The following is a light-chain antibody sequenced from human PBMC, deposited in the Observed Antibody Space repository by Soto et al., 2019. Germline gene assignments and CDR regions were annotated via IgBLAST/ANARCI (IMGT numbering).Light chain of an antibody. CDR2: DAS. V-gene: IGKV3-15*01. Sequence: EIVMTQSPATLSVSPGDRATLSCRVSQSGSSSFAWYQQIPGQAPRLLIYDASTRATGIPARFGGSGSGTDFTLTISSLQSEDFAVYYCQQYNNWPPLTFGGGNKVELK. CDR3: QQYNNWPPLT. CDR1: QSGSSS. J-gene: IGKJ4*01.